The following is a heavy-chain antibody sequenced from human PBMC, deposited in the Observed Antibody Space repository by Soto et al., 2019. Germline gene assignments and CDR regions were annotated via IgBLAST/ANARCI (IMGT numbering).Heavy chain of an antibody. V-gene: IGHV1-8*01. CDR2: MNPNSGNT. J-gene: IGHJ6*02. CDR1: GYTFTSYD. Sequence: QVQLVQSGAEVKKPGASVKVSCKASGYTFTSYDINWVRQATGQGLEWMGWMNPNSGNTGYAQKFQGRVTMTRNTSISTAYMELSSLRSEDTAVYYCARGRVAAGHYYYYGMDVWGQGTTVTVSS. D-gene: IGHD6-13*01. CDR3: ARGRVAAGHYYYYGMDV.